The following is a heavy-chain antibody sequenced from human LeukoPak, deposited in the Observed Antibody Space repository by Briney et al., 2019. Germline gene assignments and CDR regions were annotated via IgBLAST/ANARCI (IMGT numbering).Heavy chain of an antibody. V-gene: IGHV4-39*07. CDR1: GGSISSSSYY. CDR2: IYYSGST. D-gene: IGHD4-23*01. CDR3: ARGDAVVTPGLDAFDI. Sequence: KSSETLSLTCTVSGGSISSSSYYWGWIRQPPGKGLEWIGSIYYSGSTYYNPSLKSRVTISVDTSKNQFSLKLSSVTAADTAVYYCARGDAVVTPGLDAFDIWGQGTMVTVSS. J-gene: IGHJ3*02.